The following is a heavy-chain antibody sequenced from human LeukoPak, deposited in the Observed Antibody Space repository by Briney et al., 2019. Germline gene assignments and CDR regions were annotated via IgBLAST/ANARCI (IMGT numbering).Heavy chain of an antibody. J-gene: IGHJ3*02. Sequence: GGSLRLSCAASGFTFSSFGMHWVRQAPGKGLEWVAFIRYDGSTKHYADSVKGRFTFSRDNSKNTLYLQMNSLRGEDTGVYYCASSQGFDIWGQGTMVTVSS. CDR1: GFTFSSFG. CDR3: ASSQGFDI. CDR2: IRYDGSTK. V-gene: IGHV3-30*02.